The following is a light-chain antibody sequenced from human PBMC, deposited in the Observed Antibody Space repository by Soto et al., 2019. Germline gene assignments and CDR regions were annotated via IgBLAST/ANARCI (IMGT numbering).Light chain of an antibody. Sequence: AMQITKSPSALSASVGDRVTITCRASQGIRNDLGWYQQKPGKAPKLLIYAASSLQSGVPSRFSGSGSGTDFTLTISSLQPEDFATYYCLQSYRFPKTFGRGTKVDIK. CDR2: AAS. V-gene: IGKV1-6*01. CDR3: LQSYRFPKT. J-gene: IGKJ1*01. CDR1: QGIRND.